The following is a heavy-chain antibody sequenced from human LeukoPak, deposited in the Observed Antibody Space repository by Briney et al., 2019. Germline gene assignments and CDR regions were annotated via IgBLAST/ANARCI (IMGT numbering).Heavy chain of an antibody. V-gene: IGHV4-61*02. Sequence: SETLSLTCTVSGGSISSGSYYWSWIRQPAGKGLEWIGRIYTSGSTNYNPSLKSRVTISVDTSKNQFSLKLSSVTAVDTAVYYCARYNPYYDFWSGLYYYYMDVWGKGTTVTVSS. J-gene: IGHJ6*03. CDR3: ARYNPYYDFWSGLYYYYMDV. CDR1: GGSISSGSYY. D-gene: IGHD3-3*01. CDR2: IYTSGST.